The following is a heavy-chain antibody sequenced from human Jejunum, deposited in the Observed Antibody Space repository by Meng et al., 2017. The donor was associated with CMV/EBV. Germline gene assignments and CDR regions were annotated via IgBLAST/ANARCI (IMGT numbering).Heavy chain of an antibody. V-gene: IGHV1-69*01. CDR3: ARDPCSYTCPGGRFDP. CDR2: IIPGLRRP. J-gene: IGHJ5*02. Sequence: FRNYAINWRREGPGQGFELMGGIIPGLRRPSYSQRFEGRLTISADERTTTVYMELRSLRSEDTAVYYCARDPCSYTCPGGRFDPWGQGTLVTVSS. D-gene: IGHD2-15*01. CDR1: FRNYA.